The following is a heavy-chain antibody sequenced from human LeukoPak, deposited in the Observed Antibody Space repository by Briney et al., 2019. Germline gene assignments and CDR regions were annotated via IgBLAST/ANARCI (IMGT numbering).Heavy chain of an antibody. Sequence: SETLSLTCAVYGGTFSGYYWSWNRQPPCTGLEWMGEINHSGSTNYNPSLTSRVTISVDTSKNQFSLKLSSVPAADAAGYYCATALPPKGQLVRGRYFDYWGQGNLVTVSS. CDR2: INHSGST. V-gene: IGHV4-34*08. D-gene: IGHD6-6*01. J-gene: IGHJ4*02. CDR1: GGTFSGYY. CDR3: ATALPPKGQLVRGRYFDY.